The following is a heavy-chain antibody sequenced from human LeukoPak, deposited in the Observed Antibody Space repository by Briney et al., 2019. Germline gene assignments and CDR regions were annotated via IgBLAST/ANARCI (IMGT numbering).Heavy chain of an antibody. CDR3: ARDRYYYDSSGYIRGISFDY. J-gene: IGHJ4*02. CDR2: IYNSGST. Sequence: KPSETLSLTCTVSGGSISRYYWSWIRQPPGKGLEWIGYIYNSGSTIYNPSLASRVTISVDTSKNQFSLKLSSVTAADTAVYYCARDRYYYDSSGYIRGISFDYWGQGTLVTVSS. D-gene: IGHD3-22*01. V-gene: IGHV4-59*01. CDR1: GGSISRYY.